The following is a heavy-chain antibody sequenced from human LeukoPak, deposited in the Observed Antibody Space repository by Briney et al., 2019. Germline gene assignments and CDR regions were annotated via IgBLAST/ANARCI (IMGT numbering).Heavy chain of an antibody. J-gene: IGHJ4*02. CDR1: GYTFTGYY. CDR2: INPNSGGT. V-gene: IGHV1-2*02. Sequence: ASVKVSCKASGYTFTGYYMHWVRQAPGQGLEWMGWINPNSGGTNYAQQFQGRLTMTRDTSISAAYMELSRLRSDDTAVYYCARVKIMIIVVSLFDYWGQGTLVTVSS. CDR3: ARVKIMIIVVSLFDY. D-gene: IGHD3-22*01.